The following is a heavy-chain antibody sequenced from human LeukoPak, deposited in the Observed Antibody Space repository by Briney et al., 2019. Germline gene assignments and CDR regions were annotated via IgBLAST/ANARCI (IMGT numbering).Heavy chain of an antibody. V-gene: IGHV4-39*07. J-gene: IGHJ5*02. Sequence: PSETLSLTCTVSGGSISSSSYYWGWIRQPPGTGLEWLGSIYYSGSTYYNPSLKSRVTISVDTSKNQFSLKLSSVTAADTAVYYCARGRDYGDYGWFDPWGQGTLVTVSS. CDR2: IYYSGST. CDR3: ARGRDYGDYGWFDP. D-gene: IGHD4-17*01. CDR1: GGSISSSSYY.